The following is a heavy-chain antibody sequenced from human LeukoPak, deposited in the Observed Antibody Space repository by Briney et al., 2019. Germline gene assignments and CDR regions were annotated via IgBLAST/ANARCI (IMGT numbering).Heavy chain of an antibody. Sequence: GGSLRLSCAASGFTFSSYAMHWVRQAPGKGLEWVAVISYDGSNKYYADSVKGRFTISRDNSKNTLYLQMNSLRAEDTAVYYCAREPEGYGSGMTFGYWGQGTLVTVSS. V-gene: IGHV3-30-3*01. J-gene: IGHJ4*02. CDR1: GFTFSSYA. D-gene: IGHD3-10*01. CDR3: AREPEGYGSGMTFGY. CDR2: ISYDGSNK.